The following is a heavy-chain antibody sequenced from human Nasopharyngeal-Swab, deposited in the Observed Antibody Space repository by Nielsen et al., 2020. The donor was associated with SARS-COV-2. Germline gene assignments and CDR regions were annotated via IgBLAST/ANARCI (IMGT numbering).Heavy chain of an antibody. V-gene: IGHV3-23*01. J-gene: IGHJ4*02. D-gene: IGHD3-10*01. CDR3: ATRSGYYGSGSFYDY. CDR1: GFTFSSYA. CDR2: ISGSGGST. Sequence: GESLKISCAASGFTFSSYAMSWVRQAPGKGLEWVSAISGSGGSTYYADSVKGRFTISRDNSKNTLYLQMNSLRAEDTAAYYCATRSGYYGSGSFYDYWGQGTLVTVSS.